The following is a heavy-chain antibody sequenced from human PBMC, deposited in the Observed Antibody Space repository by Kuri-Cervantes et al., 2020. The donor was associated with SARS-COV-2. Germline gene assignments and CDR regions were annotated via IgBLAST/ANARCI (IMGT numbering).Heavy chain of an antibody. CDR2: ISSSSSYI. D-gene: IGHD3-3*01. J-gene: IGHJ3*02. CDR1: GFTFSSYS. CDR3: AREGAYDFWSGYYPRDAFDI. V-gene: IGHV3-21*01. Sequence: LSLTCAASGFTFSSYSMNWVRQAPGKGLEWASSISSSSSYIYYADSVKGRFTISRDNAKNSLYLQMNSLRAEDTAVYYCAREGAYDFWSGYYPRDAFDIWGQGTMVTVSS.